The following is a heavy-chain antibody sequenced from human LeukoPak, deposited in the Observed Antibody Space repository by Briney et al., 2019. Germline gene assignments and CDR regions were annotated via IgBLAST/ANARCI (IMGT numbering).Heavy chain of an antibody. V-gene: IGHV4-39*07. CDR1: GDSISNNKYY. D-gene: IGHD6-6*01. Sequence: PSETLSLTCTVSGDSISNNKYYWGWIRQPPGKGLEWIGSIHYSGSSYYYSGSTTYNPSLKSRVTISVDTSKNQFSLNLRSVTAADTAVYYCARSAARVYGYWGQGTLVTVSS. CDR2: IHYSGSSYYYSGST. CDR3: ARSAARVYGY. J-gene: IGHJ4*02.